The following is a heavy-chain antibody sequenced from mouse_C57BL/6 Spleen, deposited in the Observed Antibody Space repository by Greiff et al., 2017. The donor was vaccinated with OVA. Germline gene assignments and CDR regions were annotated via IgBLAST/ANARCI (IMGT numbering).Heavy chain of an antibody. CDR1: GYTFTSYW. V-gene: IGHV1-61*01. Sequence: VQLQQPGAELVRPGSSVKLSCKASGYTFTSYWMDWVKQRPGQGLEWIGNIYPSDSETHYNQKFKDKATLTVDKSSSTAYMQLSSLTSEDSAVYYCARKVGYYGSSYLYFDVWGTGTTVTVSS. CDR2: IYPSDSET. D-gene: IGHD1-1*01. CDR3: ARKVGYYGSSYLYFDV. J-gene: IGHJ1*03.